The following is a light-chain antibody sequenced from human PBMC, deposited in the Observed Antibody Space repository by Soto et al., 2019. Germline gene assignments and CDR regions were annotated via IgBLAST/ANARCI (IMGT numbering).Light chain of an antibody. CDR1: QSIRRI. CDR3: QQYHNWPPYT. Sequence: EKVVTQSPATLSVSPGERATLSCTASQSIRRILAWYQQKPGQAPRLLIYGASTRATGIPARFSGSGSGTEFTLTISSLQSEDSAVYYCQQYHNWPPYTFGQGTKLEIK. CDR2: GAS. V-gene: IGKV3-15*01. J-gene: IGKJ2*01.